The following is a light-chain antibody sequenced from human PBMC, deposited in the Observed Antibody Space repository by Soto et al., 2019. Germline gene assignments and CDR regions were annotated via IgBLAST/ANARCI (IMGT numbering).Light chain of an antibody. Sequence: EIVLTQSPATLSLSPGDRATLSCRASQSIGIYLAWYQQTPGQSPRLLNYEASNRATGVPAKFSGTGSGTDFTLTISSLESEDFGIYYCQQRSTWPLTFGGGTRVEI. CDR3: QQRSTWPLT. J-gene: IGKJ4*01. CDR1: QSIGIY. V-gene: IGKV3-11*01. CDR2: EAS.